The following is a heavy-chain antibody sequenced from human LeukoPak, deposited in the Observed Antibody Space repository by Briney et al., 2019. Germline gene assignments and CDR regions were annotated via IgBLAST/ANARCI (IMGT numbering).Heavy chain of an antibody. Sequence: GGSLRLSCAASGFTFSSYAMHWVRQAPGKGLEWVEVISYDGSNKYYADSVKGRFTISRDNSKNTLYLQMNSLRAEDTAVYYCARSDCLWFGDLKGFDYWGQGTLVTVSS. V-gene: IGHV3-30-3*01. CDR3: ARSDCLWFGDLKGFDY. J-gene: IGHJ4*02. CDR1: GFTFSSYA. D-gene: IGHD3-10*01. CDR2: ISYDGSNK.